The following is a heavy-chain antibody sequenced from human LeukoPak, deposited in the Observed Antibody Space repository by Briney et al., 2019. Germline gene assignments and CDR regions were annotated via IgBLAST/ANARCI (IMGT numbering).Heavy chain of an antibody. J-gene: IGHJ3*02. CDR1: GGTLSSYT. Sequence: GASVKVSCKASGGTLSSYTLRWVPDAPGQGREWMGRLIPILGIANYAQKLQGRVTLTADKSTSTAYMELSSRRSEDTAVYYCERDLRYYYGSGTGQEAFDIWGQGTMVTVSS. V-gene: IGHV1-69*04. CDR2: LIPILGIA. CDR3: ERDLRYYYGSGTGQEAFDI. D-gene: IGHD3-10*01.